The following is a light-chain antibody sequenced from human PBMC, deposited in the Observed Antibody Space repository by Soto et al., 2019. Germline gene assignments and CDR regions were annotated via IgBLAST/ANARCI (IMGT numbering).Light chain of an antibody. V-gene: IGKV1-5*03. CDR2: RAS. CDR1: QTISTW. Sequence: DIQMTQSPSTLSASVGYRFTITCRASQTISTWLSWYQHKPLKAPKLLIYRASSLESGVPSRFSGSGSGTEFSLTIRSLLPDDFATYYCQQYNTFSPWTFGQGTTVDIK. J-gene: IGKJ1*01. CDR3: QQYNTFSPWT.